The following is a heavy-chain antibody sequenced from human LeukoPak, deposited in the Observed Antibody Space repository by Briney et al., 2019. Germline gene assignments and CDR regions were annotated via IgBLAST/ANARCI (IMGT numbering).Heavy chain of an antibody. V-gene: IGHV3-7*01. Sequence: GGSLRLSCAASEFTFSAHWMSWVRQAPGKGLEWVANIRQDGRETYYVDSVKGRFSISRDNAKNSVYLQMNSLRVEDSAVYYCASPTAADGSRSYHDLWGRGTLVTVSP. D-gene: IGHD6-13*01. CDR2: IRQDGRET. J-gene: IGHJ2*01. CDR3: ASPTAADGSRSYHDL. CDR1: EFTFSAHW.